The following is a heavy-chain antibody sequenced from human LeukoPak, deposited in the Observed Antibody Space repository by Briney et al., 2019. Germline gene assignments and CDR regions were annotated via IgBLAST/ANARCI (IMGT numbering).Heavy chain of an antibody. J-gene: IGHJ4*02. CDR2: IYYSGST. D-gene: IGHD6-13*01. Sequence: SETLSLTCTVPGGSISSTIYYWGWIRQPPGKGLEWTGSIYYSGSTYYSPSVKCRVTISVDTSKNQFSLKLSSVTAADTAVYYCAKGSYSSSWYYFDDWGQGTLVTVSS. V-gene: IGHV4-39*07. CDR3: AKGSYSSSWYYFDD. CDR1: GGSISSTIYY.